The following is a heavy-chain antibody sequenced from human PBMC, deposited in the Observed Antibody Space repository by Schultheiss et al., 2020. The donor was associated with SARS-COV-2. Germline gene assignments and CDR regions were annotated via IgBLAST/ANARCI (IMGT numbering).Heavy chain of an antibody. Sequence: ASVKVSCKASGYTFTSYGISWVRQAPGQGLEWMGCINPYNDNTHYAQKFQGRVTMTTDTSTSTAYMELRSLRSDDTAVYYCARGAEYTYGDYWGQGTLVTVSS. CDR2: INPYNDNT. D-gene: IGHD5-18*01. J-gene: IGHJ4*02. V-gene: IGHV1-18*01. CDR3: ARGAEYTYGDY. CDR1: GYTFTSYG.